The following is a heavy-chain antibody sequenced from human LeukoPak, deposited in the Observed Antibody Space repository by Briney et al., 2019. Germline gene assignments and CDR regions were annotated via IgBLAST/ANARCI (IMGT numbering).Heavy chain of an antibody. D-gene: IGHD6-19*01. Sequence: SGPTLVNPTQTLTLTCTFSGFSLSTSGVGVGWIRQPPGKALEWLALIYWNDDKRYSPSLKTRLTITKDTSKNQVVLTMTNMDPVDTATYYCAHIPSGAGYSSGWYASYWGDYLYYFDYWGQGTLVTVSS. CDR2: IYWNDDK. CDR3: AHIPSGAGYSSGWYASYWGDYLYYFDY. J-gene: IGHJ4*02. CDR1: GFSLSTSGVG. V-gene: IGHV2-5*01.